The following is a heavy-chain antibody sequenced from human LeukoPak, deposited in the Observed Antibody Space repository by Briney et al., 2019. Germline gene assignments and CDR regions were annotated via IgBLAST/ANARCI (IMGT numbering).Heavy chain of an antibody. CDR3: ARPTGDSDAFDI. J-gene: IGHJ3*02. CDR2: IYYSGST. CDR1: GGSISSYY. Sequence: SETLSLTCTVSGGSISSYYWSWIRQPPGKGLEWIGHIYYSGSTNYNPSLKSRVTVSVDTSKNQFSLKLSSVTAADTAVYYCARPTGDSDAFDIWGQGTMVTVSS. V-gene: IGHV4-59*08. D-gene: IGHD7-27*01.